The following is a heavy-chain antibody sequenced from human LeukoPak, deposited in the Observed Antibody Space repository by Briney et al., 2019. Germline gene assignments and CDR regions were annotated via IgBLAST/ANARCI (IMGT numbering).Heavy chain of an antibody. CDR1: GFSLSTSGVG. J-gene: IGHJ4*02. V-gene: IGHV2-5*02. Sequence: GSGPTLVKPTQTLTLTCTFSGFSLSTSGVGVGWIRRPPGKALEWLAVIYWDDDKRYSPSLKSRLTITKDTSKNQVVLTMANMDPVDTATYYCAHYYYDSSDYYQFDYWGQGTLVTVSS. D-gene: IGHD3-22*01. CDR2: IYWDDDK. CDR3: AHYYYDSSDYYQFDY.